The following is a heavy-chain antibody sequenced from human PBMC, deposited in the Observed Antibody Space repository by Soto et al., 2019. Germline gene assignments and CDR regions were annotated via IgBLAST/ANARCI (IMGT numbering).Heavy chain of an antibody. J-gene: IGHJ5*02. CDR3: ARLYDILTGYYWFDP. D-gene: IGHD3-9*01. V-gene: IGHV4-34*01. CDR2: INQSGST. CDR1: GGSFSGYY. Sequence: SETLSLTCAVYGGSFSGYYWSWIRQPPGKGLEWIGEINQSGSTNYNPSLKSRVTISEDTSKNQFSLKLSSVTAADTAVYYCARLYDILTGYYWFDPWGQGALVTVSS.